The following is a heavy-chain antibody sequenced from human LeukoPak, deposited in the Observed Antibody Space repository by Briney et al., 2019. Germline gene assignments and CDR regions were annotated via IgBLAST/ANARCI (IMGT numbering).Heavy chain of an antibody. D-gene: IGHD6-6*01. J-gene: IGHJ4*02. Sequence: AASVKVSCKASGYTFTSYDINWVRQATGQGLEWMGWMNPNSGNTGYAQKFRGRVTMTRNTSISTAYMELSSLRSEDTAVYYCARVKGIAARWYGYWGQGTLVTVSS. CDR2: MNPNSGNT. V-gene: IGHV1-8*01. CDR3: ARVKGIAARWYGY. CDR1: GYTFTSYD.